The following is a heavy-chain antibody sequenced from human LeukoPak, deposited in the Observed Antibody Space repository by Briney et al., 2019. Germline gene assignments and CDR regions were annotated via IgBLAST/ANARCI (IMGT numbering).Heavy chain of an antibody. CDR3: AQGPGGFDYGQFDY. J-gene: IGHJ4*02. V-gene: IGHV4-34*01. CDR2: INHSGST. CDR1: GGSFSGYY. D-gene: IGHD4-17*01. Sequence: SETLSLTCAVYGGSFSGYYWSWIRQPPGKGLEWIGEINHSGSTNYNPSLKSRVTISVDTSKNQFSLKLSSVTAADTAVYYCAQGPGGFDYGQFDYWGKGTLVTVPS.